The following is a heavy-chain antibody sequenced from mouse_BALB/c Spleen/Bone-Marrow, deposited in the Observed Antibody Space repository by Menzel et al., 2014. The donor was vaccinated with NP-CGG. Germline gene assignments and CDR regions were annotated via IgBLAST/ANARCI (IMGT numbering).Heavy chain of an antibody. CDR1: GYTFTDYN. Sequence: EVQLQQSGPELVKPGASVKISCKASGYTFTDYNMPWVKQSHGKSLEWIGYIYPNNGGTGYNQKFKSKATVTADNSSSTDYMELRSQASEDSAVYCCARRGSPYYVDYWGQGTTLTVSS. V-gene: IGHV1S29*02. D-gene: IGHD1-1*02. J-gene: IGHJ2*01. CDR3: ARRGSPYYVDY. CDR2: IYPNNGGT.